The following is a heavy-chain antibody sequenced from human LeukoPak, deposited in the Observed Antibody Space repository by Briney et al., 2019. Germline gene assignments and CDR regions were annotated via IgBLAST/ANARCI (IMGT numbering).Heavy chain of an antibody. CDR3: ARGFGSSWFDY. CDR1: GYTFTANY. J-gene: IGHJ4*02. D-gene: IGHD6-13*01. V-gene: IGHV1-2*04. CDR2: INPNGGGT. Sequence: ASVKVSCKASGYTFTANYIHWVRQAPGQGLEWMGWINPNGGGTNYAQKFQGWVTMTRDTSISTLYMEPSRLKSDDTAVYYCARGFGSSWFDYWGQGTLVTVSS.